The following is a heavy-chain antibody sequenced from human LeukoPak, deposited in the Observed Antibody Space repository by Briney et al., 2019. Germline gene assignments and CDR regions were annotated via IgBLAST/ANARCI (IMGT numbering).Heavy chain of an antibody. Sequence: GRSLRLSCAASGFTFSSYAMSWVRQAPGKGLEWVSAISGSGGSTYYADSVKGRFTISRDNSKNTLYLQMNSLRAEDTAVYYCAKAKSILTGYSHFDCWGQGTLVTVSS. D-gene: IGHD3-9*01. J-gene: IGHJ4*02. CDR1: GFTFSSYA. V-gene: IGHV3-23*01. CDR3: AKAKSILTGYSHFDC. CDR2: ISGSGGST.